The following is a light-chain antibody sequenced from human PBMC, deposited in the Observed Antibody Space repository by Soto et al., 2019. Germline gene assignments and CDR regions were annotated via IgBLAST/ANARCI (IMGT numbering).Light chain of an antibody. CDR3: CSYAGSNTWV. CDR1: TRDVGGYNY. CDR2: EVS. V-gene: IGLV2-8*01. J-gene: IGLJ3*02. Sequence: QSVLTQPPSASGSPGQSVTISCTGTTRDVGGYNYVSWYQQHPGKAPKFMIYEVSKRPSGVPDRFSGSKSGSTASLTVSGLQAEDEADYYCCSYAGSNTWVFGGGTKLTVL.